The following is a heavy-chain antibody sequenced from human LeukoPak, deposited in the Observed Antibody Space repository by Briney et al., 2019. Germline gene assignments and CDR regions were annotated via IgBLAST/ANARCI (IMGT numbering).Heavy chain of an antibody. D-gene: IGHD6-13*01. V-gene: IGHV1-24*01. CDR1: GYTPTELS. J-gene: IGHJ4*02. CDR2: FDPEDGET. CDR3: ANRQTGYSSSWSNPSPFDY. Sequence: ASVKVSCKVSGYTPTELSMHWVRQAPGKGLEWMGGFDPEDGETIYAQKFQGRVTMTEDTSTDTAYMELSSLRSEDTAVYYCANRQTGYSSSWSNPSPFDYWGRGTLVTVSS.